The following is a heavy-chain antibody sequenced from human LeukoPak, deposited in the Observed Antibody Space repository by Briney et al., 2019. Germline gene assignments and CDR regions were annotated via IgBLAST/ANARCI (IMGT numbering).Heavy chain of an antibody. J-gene: IGHJ4*02. Sequence: PGGSLRLSCAASGFNFRDYEMNWVRQAPGKGLEWISYIHTGGRTIQYTDSVKGRFTISRDNAKNSLFLQMNSLKDEDTAVYYCARDGSGTDFSLDHWGQGTLVTVSS. V-gene: IGHV3-48*03. D-gene: IGHD3-10*01. CDR3: ARDGSGTDFSLDH. CDR2: IHTGGRTI. CDR1: GFNFRDYE.